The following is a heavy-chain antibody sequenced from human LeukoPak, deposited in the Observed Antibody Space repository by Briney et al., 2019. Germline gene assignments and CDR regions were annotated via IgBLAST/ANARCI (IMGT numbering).Heavy chain of an antibody. Sequence: GGSLRLSCAASGFTFNNYGLHWVRQAPGKGLEWVAVVWYYGDNKYYADSVKGRFTISRDNSSNTLYLHMNSLRAEDTAVYYCARSPVTGLWLPRMYYFDYWGQGTLVTVSS. J-gene: IGHJ4*02. CDR2: VWYYGDNK. V-gene: IGHV3-33*01. CDR3: ARSPVTGLWLPRMYYFDY. D-gene: IGHD2-21*01. CDR1: GFTFNNYG.